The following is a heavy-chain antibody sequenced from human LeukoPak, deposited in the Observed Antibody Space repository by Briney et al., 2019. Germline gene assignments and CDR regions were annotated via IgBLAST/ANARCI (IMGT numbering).Heavy chain of an antibody. CDR3: TRPKVVPASSNRFDP. V-gene: IGHV3-74*01. D-gene: IGHD2-15*01. Sequence: PGGSLRLSCAASGFNFGSYWLHWVRKAPRKGQVWVSRINSDGSSTTYADSVKGRFTISRDNAKNTLYLQMNSLRVEDTAVYYCTRPKVVPASSNRFDPWGQGTLVTVSS. CDR1: GFNFGSYW. CDR2: INSDGSST. J-gene: IGHJ5*02.